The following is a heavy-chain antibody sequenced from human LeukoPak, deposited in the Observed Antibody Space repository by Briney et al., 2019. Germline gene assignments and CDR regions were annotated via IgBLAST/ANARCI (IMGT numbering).Heavy chain of an antibody. CDR2: IWYDGSNK. V-gene: IGHV3-33*06. Sequence: GGSLRLSCAASGFTFSSYGMHWVRQAPGKGLEWVAVIWYDGSNKYYADSVKGRFTISRDNSKNTLYLQMNSLRAEDTAVYYCAKGTDYYDSSAALDYWGQGTLVTVSS. D-gene: IGHD3-22*01. J-gene: IGHJ4*02. CDR3: AKGTDYYDSSAALDY. CDR1: GFTFSSYG.